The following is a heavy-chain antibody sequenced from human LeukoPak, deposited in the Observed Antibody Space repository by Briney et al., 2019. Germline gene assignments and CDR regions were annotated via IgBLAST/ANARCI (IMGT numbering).Heavy chain of an antibody. Sequence: GGSLRLTCAASGFTFSSYAMSWVRQAPGKGLEWVSAISGSGGSTYYADSVKGRFTISRDNSKNTLYLQMNSLRAEDTAVYYCATEVVLMVYANFDYWGQGTLVTVSS. CDR3: ATEVVLMVYANFDY. CDR2: ISGSGGST. J-gene: IGHJ4*02. V-gene: IGHV3-23*01. D-gene: IGHD2-8*01. CDR1: GFTFSSYA.